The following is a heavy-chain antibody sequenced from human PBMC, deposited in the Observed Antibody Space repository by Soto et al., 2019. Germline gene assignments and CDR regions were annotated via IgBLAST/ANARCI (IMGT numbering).Heavy chain of an antibody. V-gene: IGHV4-61*01. CDR3: ARGLTMGQLPSHFDH. CDR2: VHSSGIT. Sequence: SETLSLTCTVSVGSVSNDNFYWSWIRQPPGKGLEWIGYVHSSGITNYNPSLKRRVTVSVDTSRNQFSLRLSSVTAADTAVYYCARGLTMGQLPSHFDHWGQGTLVTVSS. CDR1: VGSVSNDNFY. J-gene: IGHJ5*02. D-gene: IGHD3-16*01.